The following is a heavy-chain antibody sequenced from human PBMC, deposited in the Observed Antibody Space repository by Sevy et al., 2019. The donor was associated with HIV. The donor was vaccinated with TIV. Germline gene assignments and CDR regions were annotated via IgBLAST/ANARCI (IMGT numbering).Heavy chain of an antibody. V-gene: IGHV4-39*01. D-gene: IGHD6-19*01. CDR2: IYYSGST. CDR1: GGSISSSSYY. J-gene: IGHJ4*02. CDR3: ARGQWLVHDY. Sequence: SETLSLTCSVSGGSISSSSYYWGWIRQPPGKGREWIGSIYYSGSTYYNPSLKSRVTISVDTSKNQFALKRSSVTAADTAVYYCARGQWLVHDYWGQGTLVTVSS.